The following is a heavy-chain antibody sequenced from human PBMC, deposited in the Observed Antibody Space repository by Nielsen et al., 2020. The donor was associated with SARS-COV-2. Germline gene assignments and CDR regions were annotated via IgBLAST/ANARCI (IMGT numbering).Heavy chain of an antibody. CDR1: GYSISSGYY. Sequence: GSPRLSCTVSGYSISSGYYWGWIRQPPGKGLEWIGSIYHSGSTYYNPSLKSRVTISVDTSKNQFSLKLSSVTAADTAVYYCARVGGYSGYDFYYYYYGMDVWGQGTTVTVSS. CDR2: IYHSGST. CDR3: ARVGGYSGYDFYYYYYGMDV. V-gene: IGHV4-38-2*02. D-gene: IGHD5-12*01. J-gene: IGHJ6*02.